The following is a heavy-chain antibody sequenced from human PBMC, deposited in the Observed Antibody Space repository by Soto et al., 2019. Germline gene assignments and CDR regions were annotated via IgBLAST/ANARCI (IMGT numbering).Heavy chain of an antibody. D-gene: IGHD5-12*01. Sequence: ASVKVSCKASGYTLTTYGITWVRQAPGQGLEWMGRISAYNGNIKYAPKFQGRVTMTTDTSTSTAHMELGSLRSDDTAIYYCARCPGYSGYQCGPWDTWGQGTLVTVSS. CDR1: GYTLTTYG. CDR3: ARCPGYSGYQCGPWDT. J-gene: IGHJ5*02. CDR2: ISAYNGNI. V-gene: IGHV1-18*01.